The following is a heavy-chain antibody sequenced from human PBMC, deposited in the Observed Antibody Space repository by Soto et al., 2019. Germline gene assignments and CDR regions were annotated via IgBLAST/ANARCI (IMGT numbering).Heavy chain of an antibody. V-gene: IGHV3-23*01. Sequence: DVHLLESGGGLVQRGGSLRRCCAASGFTFSSYAMSWVRQAPGKGLELVSGMSGSGRRTYYADSVKGRFTISRDNSKNTLYLQMNSLRIEDTAVFYCANRDYYDSSGYAPLFASWGQGTLVAVSS. D-gene: IGHD3-22*01. CDR1: GFTFSSYA. CDR2: MSGSGRRT. CDR3: ANRDYYDSSGYAPLFAS. J-gene: IGHJ4*02.